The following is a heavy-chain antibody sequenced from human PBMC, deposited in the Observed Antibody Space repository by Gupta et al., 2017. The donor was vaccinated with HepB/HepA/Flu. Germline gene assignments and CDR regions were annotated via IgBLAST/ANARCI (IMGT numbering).Heavy chain of an antibody. Sequence: QLQESAPGLVEPSETLSLTYTVSGGSISSQYLSWIRQPPGKGLEWIGYIYYSGSTNYNPSRKSRVTISVDTSKNQFSLKLNSVTAADTAIYYCSMSGVPAATPFDYWGQGTLVTVSS. CDR1: GGSISSQY. D-gene: IGHD2-2*01. CDR2: IYYSGST. V-gene: IGHV4-59*08. CDR3: SMSGVPAATPFDY. J-gene: IGHJ4*02.